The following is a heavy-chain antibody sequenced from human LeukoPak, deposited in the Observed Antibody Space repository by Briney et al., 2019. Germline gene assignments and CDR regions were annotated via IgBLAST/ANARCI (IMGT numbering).Heavy chain of an antibody. CDR1: GDSISNNYW. CDR2: IYYSGST. CDR3: ASVVVITEAFDI. D-gene: IGHD3-22*01. J-gene: IGHJ3*02. Sequence: SGTLSLTCAVSGDSISNNYWWRWVRQFPGKGLEWIGSIYYSGSTYYNPSLKSRVTISVDTSKNQFSLKLSSVTAADTAVYYCASVVVITEAFDIWGQGTMVTVSS. V-gene: IGHV4-39*01.